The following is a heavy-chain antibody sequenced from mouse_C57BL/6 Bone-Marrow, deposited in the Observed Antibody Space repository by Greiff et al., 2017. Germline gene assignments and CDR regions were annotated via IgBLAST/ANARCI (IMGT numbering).Heavy chain of an antibody. D-gene: IGHD2-5*01. Sequence: VQLQQSVAELVRPGASVKLSCTASGFNINNTYMHWVKQRPEQGLEWIGRIDPANGNTKYAPKFQGKATITADTSSNTAYLQLSSLTSEDTAIYYCAHDSNYFAWFAYWGQGTLVTVSA. J-gene: IGHJ3*01. CDR2: IDPANGNT. V-gene: IGHV14-3*01. CDR3: AHDSNYFAWFAY. CDR1: GFNINNTY.